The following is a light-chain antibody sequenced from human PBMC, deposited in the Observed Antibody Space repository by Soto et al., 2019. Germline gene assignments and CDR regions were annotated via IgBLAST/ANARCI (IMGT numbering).Light chain of an antibody. Sequence: EIVMTQSPATLSVSPGERATLSCRASQSVSSNLAWYQQKPGQAPRLVIYGASTRATGIPARFSGSGSGTEFTLTINSLQSEDFAVFYCQQYNNWPGTFGHGTKV. CDR1: QSVSSN. CDR3: QQYNNWPGT. CDR2: GAS. J-gene: IGKJ1*01. V-gene: IGKV3-15*01.